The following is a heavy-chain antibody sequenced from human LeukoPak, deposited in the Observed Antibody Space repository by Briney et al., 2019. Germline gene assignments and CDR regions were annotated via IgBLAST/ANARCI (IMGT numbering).Heavy chain of an antibody. CDR1: RGSISAFY. J-gene: IGHJ4*02. CDR2: INHSGST. V-gene: IGHV4-34*01. CDR3: ARRPYIAVAGTDY. Sequence: SETLSLTCTVSRGSISAFYWSWIRQPPGKGLEWIGEINHSGSTNYNPSLKSRVTISVDTSKNQFSLKLSSVTAADTAVYYCARRPYIAVAGTDYWGQGTLVTVSS. D-gene: IGHD6-19*01.